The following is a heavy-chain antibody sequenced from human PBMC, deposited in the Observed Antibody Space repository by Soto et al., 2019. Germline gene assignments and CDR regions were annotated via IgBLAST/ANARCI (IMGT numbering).Heavy chain of an antibody. Sequence: LSLTCTVSGGSISSYYWSWIRQPPGKGLEWIGYIYYSGSTNYNPSLKSRVTISVDTSKNQFSLKLSPVTAADTAVYYCARAGVRNTNGVCYDPWGQGTLVTVS. CDR2: IYYSGST. D-gene: IGHD2-8*01. J-gene: IGHJ5*02. CDR1: GGSISSYY. V-gene: IGHV4-59*01. CDR3: ARAGVRNTNGVCYDP.